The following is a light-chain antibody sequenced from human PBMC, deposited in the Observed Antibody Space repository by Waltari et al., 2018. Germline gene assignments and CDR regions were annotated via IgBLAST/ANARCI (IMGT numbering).Light chain of an antibody. CDR2: RSD. Sequence: QSVLTQPPSASGTPGQGVTISCSGGASHIGKHVVHWYQQVPGKAPKLLIYRSDRRPAGVPDRFSGSKSGTSASLAISGLQSEDEADYYCAAWDDSLNGRWVFGGGTKVTVL. V-gene: IGLV1-44*01. CDR1: ASHIGKHV. J-gene: IGLJ3*02. CDR3: AAWDDSLNGRWV.